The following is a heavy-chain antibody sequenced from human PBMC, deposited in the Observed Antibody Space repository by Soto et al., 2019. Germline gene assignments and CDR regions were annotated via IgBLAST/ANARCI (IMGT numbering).Heavy chain of an antibody. CDR1: GFTFSSYA. CDR3: AKGPLYYYDSSGYPFVY. J-gene: IGHJ4*02. V-gene: IGHV3-23*01. D-gene: IGHD3-22*01. Sequence: GGSLRLSCAASGFTFSSYAMSWVRQAPGKGLEWVSAISGSGGSTYYADSVKGRFTISRDNSKNTLYLQMNSLRAEDTAVYYCAKGPLYYYDSSGYPFVYWGQGTLVTVSS. CDR2: ISGSGGST.